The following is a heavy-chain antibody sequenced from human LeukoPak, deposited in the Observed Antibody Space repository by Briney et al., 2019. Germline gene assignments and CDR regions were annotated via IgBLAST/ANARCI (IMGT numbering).Heavy chain of an antibody. CDR3: ARGTYSSSYFDY. CDR2: IYYSGST. V-gene: IGHV4-31*11. Sequence: SETLSLTCAVSGGSISSGGYSWSWIRQPPGKGLEWIGYIYYSGSTYYNPSLKSRVTISVDTSKNQFSLKLSSVTAADTAVYYCARGTYSSSYFDYWGQGTLVTVSS. CDR1: GGSISSGGYS. D-gene: IGHD6-6*01. J-gene: IGHJ4*02.